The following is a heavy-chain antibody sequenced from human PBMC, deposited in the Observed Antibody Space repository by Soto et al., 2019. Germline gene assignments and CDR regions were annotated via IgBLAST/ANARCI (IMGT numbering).Heavy chain of an antibody. Sequence: SETLSLTCTVSGASISGFYWSWIRKSAGKGLEWIGRIYATGTTDYNPSLKSRVMMSVDTSKKQFSLKLRSVTAADTAVYYCVRDGTKTLRDWFDPWRRGISVTVSS. V-gene: IGHV4-4*07. CDR3: VRDGTKTLRDWFDP. CDR2: IYATGTT. D-gene: IGHD1-1*01. CDR1: GASISGFY. J-gene: IGHJ5*02.